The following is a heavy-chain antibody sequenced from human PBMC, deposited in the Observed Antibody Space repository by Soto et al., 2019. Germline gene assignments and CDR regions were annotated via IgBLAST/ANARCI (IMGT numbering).Heavy chain of an antibody. V-gene: IGHV1-18*01. J-gene: IGHJ4*02. D-gene: IGHD3-3*01. Sequence: ASVKVSCKASGYTFTSYGISWVRQAPGQGLGWMGWISAYNGNTNYAQKLQGRVTMTTDTSTSTAYMELRSLRSDDTAVYYCARDLQYYVFWSGFGVPAQFAFWAQGTLVPVSS. CDR1: GYTFTSYG. CDR3: ARDLQYYVFWSGFGVPAQFAF. CDR2: ISAYNGNT.